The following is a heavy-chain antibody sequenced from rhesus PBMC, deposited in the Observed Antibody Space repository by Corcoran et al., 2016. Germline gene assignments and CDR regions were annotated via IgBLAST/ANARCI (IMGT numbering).Heavy chain of an antibody. CDR3: ARVARYSTLLDS. D-gene: IGHD4-23*01. Sequence: QLQLQESGPGLVKPSETLSVTCAVSGGSISSSYWSWIRQPPGKGLEWIGYNYGSSGSTYYNPALKSRVTISTDTSKNQFSLKLSSVTAADTAVYYCARVARYSTLLDSWGQGVVVTVSS. V-gene: IGHV4S7*01. CDR1: GGSISSSY. CDR2: NYGSSGST. J-gene: IGHJ6*01.